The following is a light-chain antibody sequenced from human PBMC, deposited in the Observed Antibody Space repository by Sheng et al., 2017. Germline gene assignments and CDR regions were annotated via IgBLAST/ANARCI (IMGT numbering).Light chain of an antibody. CDR2: QAS. V-gene: IGKV1-5*03. CDR3: HQYKSYMWT. Sequence: DIQMTQSPSTLSASVGERVTITCRASQTITTYLAWYQQKPGEAPRLLISQASSLQSGVPSRFSGSGSGTEFTLTISSLQPEDFATYYCHQYKSYMWTFGQGTKVE. J-gene: IGKJ1*01. CDR1: QTITTY.